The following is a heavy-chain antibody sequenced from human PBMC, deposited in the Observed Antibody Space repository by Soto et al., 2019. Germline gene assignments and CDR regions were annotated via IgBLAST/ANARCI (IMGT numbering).Heavy chain of an antibody. CDR2: MSATGGA. Sequence: KPSETLSLTCNASGDSISNYYWTWIRQSAGKGLEWIGRMSATGGAAYNPSLKSRLTLSRDTSRNELSLSLKFVTAADTAVYFCTRDQSGTPDIWGQGTMVTVSS. CDR1: GDSISNYY. J-gene: IGHJ3*02. CDR3: TRDQSGTPDI. D-gene: IGHD1-26*01. V-gene: IGHV4-4*07.